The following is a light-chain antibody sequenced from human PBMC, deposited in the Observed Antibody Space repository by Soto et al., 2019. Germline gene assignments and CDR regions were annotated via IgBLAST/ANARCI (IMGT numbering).Light chain of an antibody. Sequence: DIPMTQSPSTLSASVGDRVTITCRASQSISSWLAWYQQKPGKAPKLLIYDASSLESGAPSRFSGSGSGTEFTLTISSLQPDDFATYYCQQYNSYTFGQGTKLEIK. V-gene: IGKV1-5*01. CDR3: QQYNSYT. J-gene: IGKJ2*01. CDR2: DAS. CDR1: QSISSW.